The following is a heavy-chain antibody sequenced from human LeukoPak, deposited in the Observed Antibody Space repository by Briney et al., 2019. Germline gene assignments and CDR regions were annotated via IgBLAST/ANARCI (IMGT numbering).Heavy chain of an antibody. D-gene: IGHD4-11*01. V-gene: IGHV3-66*02. CDR2: IYSGGST. CDR1: GGSISSYY. J-gene: IGHJ4*02. Sequence: ASETLSLTCTVSGGSISSYYMSWVRQAPGKGLEWVSVIYSGGSTYYTDSVKGRFTISRDNSKNTLYLQMNSLRAEDTAVYYCASALNSNYGPLTGWGQGTLATVSS. CDR3: ASALNSNYGPLTG.